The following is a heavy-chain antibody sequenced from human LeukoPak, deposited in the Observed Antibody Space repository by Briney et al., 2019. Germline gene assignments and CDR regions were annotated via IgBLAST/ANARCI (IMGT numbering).Heavy chain of an antibody. Sequence: ASVKVSCKASGGTFSSYAISWVRQAPGQGLEWMGGIIPIFGTANYAQKFQGRVTITADESTSTAYMELSSLRSEDTAVYYCARDGSGSYYDYYYYGMDVWGQGTTVTVSS. J-gene: IGHJ6*02. CDR2: IIPIFGTA. CDR3: ARDGSGSYYDYYYYGMDV. CDR1: GGTFSSYA. D-gene: IGHD3-10*01. V-gene: IGHV1-69*13.